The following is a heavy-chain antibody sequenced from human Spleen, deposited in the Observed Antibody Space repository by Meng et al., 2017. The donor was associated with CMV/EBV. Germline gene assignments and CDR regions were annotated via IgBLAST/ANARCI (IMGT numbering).Heavy chain of an antibody. CDR2: ISSSGSTI. Sequence: GESLKISCAASGFTFSSYGMHWVRQAPGKGLEWVSYISSSGSTIYYADSVKGRFTISRDNAKNSLYLQMNSLRAEDTAVYYCAREDSYYYGMDVWGQGTTVTVSS. CDR3: AREDSYYYGMDV. J-gene: IGHJ6*02. V-gene: IGHV3-48*04. CDR1: GFTFSSYG.